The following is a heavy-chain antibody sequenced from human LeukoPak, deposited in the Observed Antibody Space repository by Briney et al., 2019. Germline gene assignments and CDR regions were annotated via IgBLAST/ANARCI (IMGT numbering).Heavy chain of an antibody. D-gene: IGHD2-15*01. Sequence: GGSLRLSCAASGFTFSSYSMTWVRQAPGKGLEWVSYISSSSSTIYYADSVKGRFTISRDNAKNSLYLQMNSLRDEDTAVYYCARVIVVVVAARLRSGHLDYWGQGTLVTVSS. CDR1: GFTFSSYS. CDR3: ARVIVVVVAARLRSGHLDY. J-gene: IGHJ4*02. V-gene: IGHV3-48*02. CDR2: ISSSSSTI.